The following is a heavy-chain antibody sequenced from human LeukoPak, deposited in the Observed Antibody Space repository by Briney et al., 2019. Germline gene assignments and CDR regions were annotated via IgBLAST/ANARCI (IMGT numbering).Heavy chain of an antibody. V-gene: IGHV1-2*02. CDR3: ARLLLVDGSGSPYYYGMDV. Sequence: ASVKVSCKASGYTFTGYYMHWVRQAPGQGLEWMGWINPNSGGTNYAQKFQGRVTMTRNTSISTAYMELSSLRSEDTAVYYCARLLLVDGSGSPYYYGMDVWGQGTTVTVSS. CDR2: INPNSGGT. J-gene: IGHJ6*02. D-gene: IGHD3-10*01. CDR1: GYTFTGYY.